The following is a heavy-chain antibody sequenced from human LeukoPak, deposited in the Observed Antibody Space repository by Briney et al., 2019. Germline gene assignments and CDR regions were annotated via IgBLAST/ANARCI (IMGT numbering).Heavy chain of an antibody. D-gene: IGHD5-18*01. Sequence: PSETLSLTCTVSGXSISSYYGSWIRQPPGKGQEWIGYIYYSGSTNYNPSLKSRVTISVDTSKNQFSLKLSSVTAADTAVYYCARDGFGYSYGLYYYYGMDVWGQGTTVTVSS. CDR3: ARDGFGYSYGLYYYYGMDV. J-gene: IGHJ6*02. V-gene: IGHV4-59*01. CDR1: GXSISSYY. CDR2: IYYSGST.